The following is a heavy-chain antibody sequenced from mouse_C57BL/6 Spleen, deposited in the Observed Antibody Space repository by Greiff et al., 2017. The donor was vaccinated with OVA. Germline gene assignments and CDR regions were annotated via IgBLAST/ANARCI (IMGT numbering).Heavy chain of an antibody. CDR2: IDPETGGT. J-gene: IGHJ3*01. V-gene: IGHV1-15*01. Sequence: QVQLQQSGAELVRPGASVTLSCTASGYTFTDSDMHWVKQTPVHGLVWIGAIDPETGGTAYNQKFQGKATLTADTSSSTAYLELRSLTSEASAVNYCSGAADWEWFAYWGQGTLVTVSA. CDR1: GYTFTDSD. CDR3: SGAADWEWFAY. D-gene: IGHD4-1*01.